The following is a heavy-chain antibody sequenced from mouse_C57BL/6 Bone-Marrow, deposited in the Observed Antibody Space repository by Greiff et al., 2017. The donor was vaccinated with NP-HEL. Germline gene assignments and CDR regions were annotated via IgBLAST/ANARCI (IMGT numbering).Heavy chain of an antibody. CDR2: ISYDGSN. D-gene: IGHD1-1*01. Sequence: EVKLVESGPGLVKPSQSLSLTCSVTGYSITSGYYWNWIRQFPGNKLEWMGYISYDGSNNYNPSLKNRISITRDTSKNQFFLKLNSVTTEDTATYYCARVDYYGSSYGFAYWGQGTLVTVSA. CDR1: GYSITSGYY. J-gene: IGHJ3*01. V-gene: IGHV3-6*01. CDR3: ARVDYYGSSYGFAY.